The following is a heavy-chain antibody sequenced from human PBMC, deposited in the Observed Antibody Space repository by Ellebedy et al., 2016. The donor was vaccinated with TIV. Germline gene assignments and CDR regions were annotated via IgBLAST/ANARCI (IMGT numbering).Heavy chain of an antibody. J-gene: IGHJ4*02. D-gene: IGHD2-21*02. CDR1: GYTFTGYY. CDR3: ARDGGVFELVTSDY. Sequence: AASVKVSCKASGYTFTGYYMHWVRQAPGQGLEWMGWIDPSSGGTSYAQKFQDRLTMTTDTSTNTAYMELRSLRSDDTAVYYCARDGGVFELVTSDYWGLGTLVTVSS. V-gene: IGHV1-2*02. CDR2: IDPSSGGT.